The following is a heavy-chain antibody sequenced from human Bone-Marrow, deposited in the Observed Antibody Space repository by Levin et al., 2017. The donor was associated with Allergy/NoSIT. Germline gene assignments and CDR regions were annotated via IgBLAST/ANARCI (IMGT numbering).Heavy chain of an antibody. Sequence: PGGSLRLSCGGSGFIFSSFSMNWVRQAPGKGLEWVASISSSGSDIYYAESIKGRFTISRDNAGNSLYLQMNALRDDDTAVYYCARGKDFDVLTGNHYWGQGTTVTVSS. D-gene: IGHD3-9*01. CDR2: ISSSGSDI. CDR1: GFIFSSFS. J-gene: IGHJ4*02. CDR3: ARGKDFDVLTGNHY. V-gene: IGHV3-21*04.